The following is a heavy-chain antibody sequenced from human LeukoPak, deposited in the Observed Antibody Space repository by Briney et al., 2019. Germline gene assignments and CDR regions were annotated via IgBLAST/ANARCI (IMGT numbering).Heavy chain of an antibody. CDR1: GFTFSSYS. CDR2: ISSSSSTI. D-gene: IGHD3-22*01. CDR3: ASHPRYYYDSSGDY. Sequence: GSLRLSCAASGFTFSSYSMNWGRQAPGKGLEGVSYISSSSSTIYYADSVKGRFTISRDNAKNSLYLQMNSLRAEDTAVYYCASHPRYYYDSSGDYWGQGTLVTVSS. J-gene: IGHJ4*02. V-gene: IGHV3-48*01.